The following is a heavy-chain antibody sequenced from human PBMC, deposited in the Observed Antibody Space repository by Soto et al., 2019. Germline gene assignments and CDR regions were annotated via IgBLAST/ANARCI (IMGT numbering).Heavy chain of an antibody. CDR2: ISDSGGGT. CDR3: ARLDYSSSRN. J-gene: IGHJ4*02. V-gene: IGHV3-23*01. D-gene: IGHD6-13*01. CDR1: GFTFSSYA. Sequence: GGSLRLSCAASGFTFSSYAMTWVRQGPGKGLEWVSGISDSGGGTYYADSVRGRFTISRDNSKNMLYLQMSSLRAEDTALYYCARLDYSSSRNWGQGTLVTVYS.